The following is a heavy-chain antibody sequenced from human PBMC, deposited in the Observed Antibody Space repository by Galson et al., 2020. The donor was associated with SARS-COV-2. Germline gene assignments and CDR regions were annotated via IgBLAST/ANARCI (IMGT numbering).Heavy chain of an antibody. Sequence: GGSLRLSCAASGFTVSNNYMSWVRQAPGRGLEWVSNIDSGTTTYYADSVKGRFTISRDNSNNTLYLQMNSLRAEDTAVYYCARDATLRVGSGWYLQFDPWGQGALVTVSS. D-gene: IGHD6-19*01. CDR2: IDSGTTT. V-gene: IGHV3-66*01. CDR1: GFTVSNNY. J-gene: IGHJ5*02. CDR3: ARDATLRVGSGWYLQFDP.